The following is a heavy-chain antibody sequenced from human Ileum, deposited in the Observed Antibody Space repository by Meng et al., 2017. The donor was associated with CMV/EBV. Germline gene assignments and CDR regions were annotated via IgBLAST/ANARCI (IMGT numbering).Heavy chain of an antibody. CDR1: GGSVSSSSYY. CDR2: IYYSGGT. Sequence: SETLSLTCTVSGGSVSSSSYYWGWVRQPPGKGLEWIGSIYYSGGTWYNPSLKSRATISADTSKNQFSLKLSSVTAADTALYYCARDLLSRHFDYWGQGTLVTVPQ. D-gene: IGHD3-3*02. CDR3: ARDLLSRHFDY. J-gene: IGHJ4*02. V-gene: IGHV4-39*07.